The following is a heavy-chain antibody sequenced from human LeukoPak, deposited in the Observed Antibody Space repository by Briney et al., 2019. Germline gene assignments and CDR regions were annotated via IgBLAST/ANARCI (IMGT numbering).Heavy chain of an antibody. CDR3: AKESKWEQTHFDY. CDR1: GFTFSCYG. V-gene: IGHV3-30*02. J-gene: IGHJ4*02. CDR2: IRYDGSNK. D-gene: IGHD1-26*01. Sequence: GGSLRLSCAASGFTFSCYGMHWVRQAPGKGLEWVAFIRYDGSNKYYADSVKGRFTISRDNSKNTLYLQMNSLRAEDTAVYYCAKESKWEQTHFDYWGQGTLVTVSS.